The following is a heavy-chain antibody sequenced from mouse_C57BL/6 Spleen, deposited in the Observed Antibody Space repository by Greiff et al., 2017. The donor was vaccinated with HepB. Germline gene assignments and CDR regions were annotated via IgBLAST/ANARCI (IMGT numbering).Heavy chain of an antibody. J-gene: IGHJ4*01. V-gene: IGHV1-39*01. CDR1: GYSFTGYN. D-gene: IGHD1-1*01. CDR2: INPNYGTT. CDR3: ASSYYGSSYDDAMDY. Sequence: EVQLQQSGPELVKPGASVKISCKASGYSFTGYNMNWVKQSNGKSLEWIGVINPNYGTTSYNQKFKGKATLTVDQSSSTAYMQRNSLTSEDSAVYYGASSYYGSSYDDAMDYWGQGTSVTVAS.